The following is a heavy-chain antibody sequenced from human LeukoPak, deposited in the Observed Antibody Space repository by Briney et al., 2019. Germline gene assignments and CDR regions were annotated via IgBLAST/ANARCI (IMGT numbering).Heavy chain of an antibody. V-gene: IGHV1-18*01. Sequence: ASVKVSCKASGYTFTSYGISWVRQAPGQGPEWMGWISAYNGNTNYAQKLQGRVTMTTDTSTSTAYMELRSLRSDDTAVYYCARVPYSSSWYVSDYYYYYMDVWGKGTTVTVSS. CDR2: ISAYNGNT. J-gene: IGHJ6*03. D-gene: IGHD6-13*01. CDR3: ARVPYSSSWYVSDYYYYYMDV. CDR1: GYTFTSYG.